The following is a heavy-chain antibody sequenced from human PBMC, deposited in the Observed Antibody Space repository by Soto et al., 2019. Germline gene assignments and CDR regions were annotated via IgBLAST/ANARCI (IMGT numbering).Heavy chain of an antibody. CDR3: ARSVFP. Sequence: SSETLSLTCAVSGGSISSSNWWSWVRQPPGKGLEWIGYIYYSGSTYYNPSLKSRVTISVDTSKNQFSLKLSSVTAADTAVYYCARSVFPWGQGTLVTVSS. CDR1: GGSISSSNW. V-gene: IGHV4-4*02. CDR2: IYYSGST. J-gene: IGHJ5*02.